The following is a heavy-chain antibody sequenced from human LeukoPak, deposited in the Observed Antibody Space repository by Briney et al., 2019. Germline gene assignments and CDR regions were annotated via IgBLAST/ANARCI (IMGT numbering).Heavy chain of an antibody. CDR3: ARALEWLPKFDY. V-gene: IGHV4-31*03. Sequence: SQTLSLTCTVSGGSTSSGGYYWSWIRQHPGKGLEWIGYIYYSGSTYYNPSLKSRVTILVDTSKNQFSLKLSSVTAADTAVYYCARALEWLPKFDYWGQGTLVTVSS. CDR1: GGSTSSGGYY. D-gene: IGHD3-3*01. J-gene: IGHJ4*02. CDR2: IYYSGST.